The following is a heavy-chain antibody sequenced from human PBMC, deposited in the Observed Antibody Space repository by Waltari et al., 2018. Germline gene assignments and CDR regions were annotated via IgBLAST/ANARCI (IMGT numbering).Heavy chain of an antibody. CDR1: GGTFSSYA. CDR3: ARAPTYYDFWSGYQLDY. J-gene: IGHJ4*02. CDR2: IIPIFGTA. V-gene: IGHV1-69*05. Sequence: QVQLVQSGAEVKKPGSSAKVSCKASGGTFSSYAISWVRQAPGQGLEWMVGIIPIFGTANYAQKFQGRVTITTDESTSTAYMELSSLRSEDTAVYYCARAPTYYDFWSGYQLDYWGQGTLVTVSS. D-gene: IGHD3-3*01.